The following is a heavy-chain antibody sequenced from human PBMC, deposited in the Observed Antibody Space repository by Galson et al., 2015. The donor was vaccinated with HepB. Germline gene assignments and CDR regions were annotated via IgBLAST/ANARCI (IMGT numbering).Heavy chain of an antibody. Sequence: SLRLSCAASGFNFNNHGMHWVRQAPGKGLEWVAVIWYDGNKKYYANSVKGRFTIARENSKKMVYLEMDSLRAEDTAVYYCARDYSSGWYGAFDIWGQGTIVTV. D-gene: IGHD6-19*01. CDR3: ARDYSSGWYGAFDI. CDR1: GFNFNNHG. CDR2: IWYDGNKK. J-gene: IGHJ3*02. V-gene: IGHV3-33*01.